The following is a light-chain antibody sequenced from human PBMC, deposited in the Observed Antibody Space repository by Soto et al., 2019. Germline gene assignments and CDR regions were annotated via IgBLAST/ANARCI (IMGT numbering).Light chain of an antibody. CDR3: SSYAGSDNFV. CDR2: GVS. V-gene: IGLV2-8*01. J-gene: IGLJ1*01. Sequence: QSALTQPPSASGSPGQSVTIACTGTSSDVGGYHYVSWYQQHPGKAPKLIIYGVSERPSGVPDRFSGSKSDNTASLTVSGLQAEDEADYYCSSYAGSDNFVFGTGTKVTVL. CDR1: SSDVGGYHY.